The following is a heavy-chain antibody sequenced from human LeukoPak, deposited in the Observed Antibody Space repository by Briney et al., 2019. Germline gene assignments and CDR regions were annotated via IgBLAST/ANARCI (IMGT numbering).Heavy chain of an antibody. Sequence: PGGSLRLSCAASAFIFSRHWMHWVRQAPGEGLECVARVKKDDTYRDYADSVKGRFTISRDNAKNTLYLQMNSLRVEDTARYYCVRDDDIYGFDYWGQGTVVTVSS. CDR1: AFIFSRHW. CDR3: VRDDDIYGFDY. V-gene: IGHV3-74*01. D-gene: IGHD3-3*02. CDR2: VKKDDTYR. J-gene: IGHJ4*02.